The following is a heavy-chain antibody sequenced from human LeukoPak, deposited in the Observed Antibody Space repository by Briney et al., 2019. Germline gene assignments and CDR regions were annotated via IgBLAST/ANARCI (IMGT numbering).Heavy chain of an antibody. Sequence: GASVKVSCKTSGYTFTGSYMHWVRQAPGHGLEWMGWINPNSGDTHYAQKFQGRVTMTRDTSISTAYMEMARLTSDDTAVYYCSRDTTPLDYWGQGALVTVPS. D-gene: IGHD1-14*01. CDR1: GYTFTGSY. CDR3: SRDTTPLDY. J-gene: IGHJ4*02. CDR2: INPNSGDT. V-gene: IGHV1-2*02.